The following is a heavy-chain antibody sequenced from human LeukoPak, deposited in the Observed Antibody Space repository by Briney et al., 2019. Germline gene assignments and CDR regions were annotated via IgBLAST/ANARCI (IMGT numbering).Heavy chain of an antibody. CDR3: ARDRAPRTIFGVVIMFDY. V-gene: IGHV3-30*02. D-gene: IGHD3-3*01. CDR2: IRYDGSLK. CDR1: GFTLSSYA. J-gene: IGHJ4*02. Sequence: GGSLRLSCVTSGFTLSSYAMHWVRQAPGKGLEWVAFIRYDGSLKNYADSVEGRFTISRDNAKNSLYLQMNSLRAEDTAVYYCARDRAPRTIFGVVIMFDYWGQGTLVTVSS.